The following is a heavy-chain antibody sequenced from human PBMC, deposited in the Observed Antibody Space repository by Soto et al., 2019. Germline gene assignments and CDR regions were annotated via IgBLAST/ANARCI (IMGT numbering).Heavy chain of an antibody. CDR2: INHSGSI. CDR3: GGQKSGYDTSFDF. Sequence: PSETLSLTCAVYGGSFSGYYWSWIRQPPGKGLEWIGEINHSGSIKYNPSLESRITISVDTSKNQLSLKLSSVTAADTAVYYCGGQKSGYDTSFDFWGQETLVTVPS. CDR1: GGSFSGYY. D-gene: IGHD5-12*01. J-gene: IGHJ4*02. V-gene: IGHV4-34*01.